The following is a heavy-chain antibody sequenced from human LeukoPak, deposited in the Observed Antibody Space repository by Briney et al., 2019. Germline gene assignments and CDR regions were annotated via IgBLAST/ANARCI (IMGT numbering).Heavy chain of an antibody. J-gene: IGHJ4*02. CDR3: AKGETSGSDYDFWSGYPNTYFDY. CDR2: IWYDGSNK. D-gene: IGHD3-3*01. CDR1: GFTFSSYG. Sequence: GRSLRLSCAASGFTFSSYGMHWVRQAPGKGLEGVAVIWYDGSNKYYADSVKGRFTISRDNSKNTLYLQVNSLRAEDTAVYYCAKGETSGSDYDFWSGYPNTYFDYWGQGTLVTVSS. V-gene: IGHV3-33*06.